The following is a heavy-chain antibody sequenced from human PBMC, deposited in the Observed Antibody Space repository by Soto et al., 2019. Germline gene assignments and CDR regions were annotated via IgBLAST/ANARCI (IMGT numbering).Heavy chain of an antibody. CDR1: GGTFSSYA. V-gene: IGHV1-69*01. Sequence: QVQLVQSGAEVKKPGSSVKVSCKASGGTFSSYAISWVRQAPGQGLEWMGGIIPIFGTANYAPKFQGRVTITADESTSTAYMELRSVRSEDTAVYYCARGGELAVRGAGAFDIWGRGTMVTFSS. CDR2: IIPIFGTA. D-gene: IGHD3-10*01. J-gene: IGHJ3*02. CDR3: ARGGELAVRGAGAFDI.